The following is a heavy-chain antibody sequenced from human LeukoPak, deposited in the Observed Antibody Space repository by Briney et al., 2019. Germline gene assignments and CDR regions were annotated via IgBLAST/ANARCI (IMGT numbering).Heavy chain of an antibody. CDR1: GFTFSTYW. V-gene: IGHV3-74*01. J-gene: IGHJ4*02. Sequence: QPGGSLGLSCAASGFTFSTYWMHWGRQAPGKGLVWVSGINSDGRNTNYADSVKGRFTISRDNAKNTLYLQMNSLRAEDTAVYYCVKLSIIGVDYWGQGALVTVSS. CDR3: VKLSIIGVDY. CDR2: INSDGRNT. D-gene: IGHD2/OR15-2a*01.